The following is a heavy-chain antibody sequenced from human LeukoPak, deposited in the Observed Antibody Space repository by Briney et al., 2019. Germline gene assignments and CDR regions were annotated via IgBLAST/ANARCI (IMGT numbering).Heavy chain of an antibody. CDR2: ISGSGGST. D-gene: IGHD4-17*01. CDR3: AKATHDYGDYAVSWFDP. J-gene: IGHJ5*02. CDR1: GFTFSSYG. V-gene: IGHV3-23*01. Sequence: GGSLRLSCAASGFTFSSYGMSWVRQAPGKGLEWVSAISGSGGSTYYADSVKGRFTISRDNSKNTLYLQMNGLRAEDTAVYYCAKATHDYGDYAVSWFDPWGQGTLVTVSS.